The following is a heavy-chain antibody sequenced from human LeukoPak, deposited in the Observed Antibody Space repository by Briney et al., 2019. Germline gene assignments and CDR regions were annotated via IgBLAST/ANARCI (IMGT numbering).Heavy chain of an antibody. D-gene: IGHD5-12*01. V-gene: IGHV3-48*02. CDR2: ISSSGSTI. CDR1: GFTFSSYS. J-gene: IGHJ4*02. Sequence: PGGSLRLSCAASGFTFSSYSMNWVRQAPGNGLEWVSFISSSGSTIYYADSVKGRFTISRDNAKNSLYLQMNSLRDEDTAVYYCARDAYSGYERTDYWGQGTLVTVSS. CDR3: ARDAYSGYERTDY.